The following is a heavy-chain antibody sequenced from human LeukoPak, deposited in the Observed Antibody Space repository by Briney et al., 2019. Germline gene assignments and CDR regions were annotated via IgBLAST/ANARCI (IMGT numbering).Heavy chain of an antibody. J-gene: IGHJ6*03. V-gene: IGHV4-34*01. CDR3: ARTPQAYYYYYYMDV. CDR2: INHSGST. CDR1: GGSFSGYY. Sequence: SETLSLTRAVYGGSFSGYYWSWIRQPPGKGLEWIGEINHSGSTNYNPSLKSRVTISVDTSKNQFSLKLSSVTAADTAVYYCARTPQAYYYYYYMDVWGKGTTVTVSS.